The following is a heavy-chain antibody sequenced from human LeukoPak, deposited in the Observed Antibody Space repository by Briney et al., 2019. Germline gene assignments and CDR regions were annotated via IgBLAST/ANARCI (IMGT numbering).Heavy chain of an antibody. CDR1: GFSFSSYA. Sequence: GGSLRLSCAASGFSFSSYAMHWVRQAPGKGLEWVAVISYDGGNKYYGDSAKGRFTISRDNSKNTLYLQMNSLRVEDTAVYYCARVVVPASYYYYGMDVWGQGTTVTVSS. CDR2: ISYDGGNK. V-gene: IGHV3-30-3*01. D-gene: IGHD2-2*01. J-gene: IGHJ6*02. CDR3: ARVVVPASYYYYGMDV.